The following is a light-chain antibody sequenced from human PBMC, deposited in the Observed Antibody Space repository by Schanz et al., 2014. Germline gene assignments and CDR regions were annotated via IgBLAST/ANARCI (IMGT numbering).Light chain of an antibody. CDR1: QRISNY. V-gene: IGKV1-39*01. CDR2: TAS. CDR3: QHRT. Sequence: DIQMTQSPSSLSASVGDRVTITCRASQRISNYLNWYQQKPGKAPKLLIYTASSLQSGVPSRFSGSGLGTEFTLTISSLQPDDFATYYCQHRTFGQGTKLEIK. J-gene: IGKJ2*01.